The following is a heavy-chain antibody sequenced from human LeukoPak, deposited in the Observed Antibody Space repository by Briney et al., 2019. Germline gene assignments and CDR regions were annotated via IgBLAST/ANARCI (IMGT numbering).Heavy chain of an antibody. CDR3: ARAGYCSSTSCYFGDAFDI. V-gene: IGHV3-23*01. D-gene: IGHD2-2*01. CDR1: GFTFSSYA. Sequence: GGSLRLSCAASGFTFSSYAMSWVRQAPGKGLEWVSGISGSGGSTYSADSVKGRFTISRDHYKHTLYLQMNSLGAEDTAVYYCARAGYCSSTSCYFGDAFDIWGQGTMVTVSS. J-gene: IGHJ3*02. CDR2: ISGSGGST.